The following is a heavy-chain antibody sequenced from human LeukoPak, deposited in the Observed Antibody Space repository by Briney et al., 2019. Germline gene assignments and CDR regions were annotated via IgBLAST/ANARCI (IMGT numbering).Heavy chain of an antibody. D-gene: IGHD3-10*01. CDR2: IRASDGST. CDR1: GFTFSNYA. V-gene: IGHV3-23*01. CDR3: ARGGYGSGSYRSDY. Sequence: PGGSLRLSCAASGFTFSNYAMTWVRQAPGKGLEWVSSIRASDGSTYYADSVKGRFTISRDNAKNSLYLQMNSLRAEDTAVYYCARGGYGSGSYRSDYWGQGTLVTVSS. J-gene: IGHJ4*02.